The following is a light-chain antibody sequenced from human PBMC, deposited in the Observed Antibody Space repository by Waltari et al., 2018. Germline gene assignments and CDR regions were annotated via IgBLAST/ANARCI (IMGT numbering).Light chain of an antibody. CDR1: QRIFYSSNNKSY. Sequence: IVMTQSPDSLAVSLGERATIPCKSSQRIFYSSNNKSYLGWHQHKPGQPPRLLIYWASTRESGVPDRFSGSGSATDFTLTISSVQADDVAVYYCQQYSNWPPYSFGQGTKLEI. V-gene: IGKV4-1*01. CDR3: QQYSNWPPYS. J-gene: IGKJ2*03. CDR2: WAS.